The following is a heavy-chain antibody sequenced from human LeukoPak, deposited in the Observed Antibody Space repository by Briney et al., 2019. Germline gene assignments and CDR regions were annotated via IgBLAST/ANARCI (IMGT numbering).Heavy chain of an antibody. CDR3: ARSTGELLEGY. CDR1: SNSFTSYN. Sequence: AALNESRKQYSNSFTSYNIGEVRQAPGQGLKWMGWISTYNGNTNYVQKLQGRVTMTTDTSTTTAYMELRSLRSDDTAVYYCARSTGELLEGYWGQGTLVTVSS. V-gene: IGHV1-18*04. D-gene: IGHD3-10*01. J-gene: IGHJ4*02. CDR2: ISTYNGNT.